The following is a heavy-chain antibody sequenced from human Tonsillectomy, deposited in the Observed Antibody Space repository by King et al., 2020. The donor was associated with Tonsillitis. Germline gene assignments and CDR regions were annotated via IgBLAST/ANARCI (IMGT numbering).Heavy chain of an antibody. J-gene: IGHJ4*02. CDR3: AKDIYGDYAYRLDY. V-gene: IGHV3-23*04. D-gene: IGHD4-17*01. Sequence: VQLVESGGGLVQPGGSLRLSCAASGFTFSSFAMSWVRQAPGKGLEWVSGISNSGGSTYYADSVKGRFTISRDNSKNTLYLRMNSLRAEDTAVYYCAKDIYGDYAYRLDYWGQGTLVTVSS. CDR1: GFTFSSFA. CDR2: ISNSGGST.